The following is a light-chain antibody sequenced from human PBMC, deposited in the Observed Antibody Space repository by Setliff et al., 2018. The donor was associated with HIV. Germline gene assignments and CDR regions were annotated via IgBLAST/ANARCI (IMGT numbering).Light chain of an antibody. CDR1: SSDIGLFKY. CDR2: EVS. CDR3: CSYTSTSARV. J-gene: IGLJ1*01. V-gene: IGLV2-14*01. Sequence: QSALTQPASVSGSPGQSITISCIGISSDIGLFKYVSWYQLHPGKAPKLMIFEVSNRPSGVSYRLSGSKSGNTASLTISGLRPEDEGDYFCCSYTSTSARVFGTGTKVTVL.